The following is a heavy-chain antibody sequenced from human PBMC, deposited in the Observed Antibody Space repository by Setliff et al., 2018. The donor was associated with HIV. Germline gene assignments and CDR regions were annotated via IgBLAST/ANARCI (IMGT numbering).Heavy chain of an antibody. J-gene: IGHJ3*01. V-gene: IGHV1-3*01. CDR2: INAGDDNT. CDR1: GYTFSTNA. CDR3: ARGHSSSAYDGFDF. Sequence: SVKVSCKAFGYTFSTNAIHWVRQAPGQRLEWMGYINAGDDNTRYSEKFQGRVTITRDTSANTAYMELSSLRSEDTAVYYCARGHSSSAYDGFDFWGQGTMVTVSS. D-gene: IGHD6-6*01.